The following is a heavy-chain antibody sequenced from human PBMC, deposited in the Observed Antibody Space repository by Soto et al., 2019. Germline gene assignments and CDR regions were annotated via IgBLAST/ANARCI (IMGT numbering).Heavy chain of an antibody. J-gene: IGHJ3*02. CDR1: GFSLSTYRVG. D-gene: IGHD3-16*01. CDR2: IYWDDDR. V-gene: IGHV2-5*02. Sequence: QITLKESGPTLVDPTQTLTLTCSFSGFSLSTYRVGVAWIRQPPGKALEWLGLIYWDDDRRYSPSLKTRLAITKDTSKNQVVLTMTNLDPGDTATYYCTHIMITYGGVSALDAFDIWGQGTMVTVSS. CDR3: THIMITYGGVSALDAFDI.